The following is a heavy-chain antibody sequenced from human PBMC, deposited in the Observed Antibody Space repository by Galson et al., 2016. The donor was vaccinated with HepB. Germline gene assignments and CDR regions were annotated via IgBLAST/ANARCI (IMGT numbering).Heavy chain of an antibody. CDR3: MRHYSSGPRAVDS. V-gene: IGHV4-39*01. D-gene: IGHD3-22*01. Sequence: LSLTCTVSGDSIRSTNYYWGWVRQPPGKGLEWIGSIYYSGNTYYNTSLLSRVPVSIDTPKNQFSLKVTAVTAADAAVYYCMRHYSSGPRAVDSWGQGTLVTVSS. CDR1: GDSIRSTNYY. J-gene: IGHJ4*02. CDR2: IYYSGNT.